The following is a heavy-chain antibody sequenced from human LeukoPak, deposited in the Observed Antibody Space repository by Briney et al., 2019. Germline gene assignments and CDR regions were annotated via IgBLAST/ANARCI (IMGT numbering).Heavy chain of an antibody. CDR2: INHSGST. CDR3: ARGGDTAAVNSNWFDP. J-gene: IGHJ5*02. Sequence: SETLSLTCAVYGGSFSGYYWSWIRQRPGKGLEWIGEINHSGSTNYNPSLKSRVTISVDTSKNQFSLKLSSVTAADTAVYYCARGGDTAAVNSNWFDPWGQGTLVTVSS. D-gene: IGHD3-16*01. V-gene: IGHV4-34*01. CDR1: GGSFSGYY.